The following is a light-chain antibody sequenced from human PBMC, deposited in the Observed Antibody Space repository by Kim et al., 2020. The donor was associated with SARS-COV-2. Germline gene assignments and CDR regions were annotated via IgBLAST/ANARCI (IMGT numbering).Light chain of an antibody. J-gene: IGLJ2*01. V-gene: IGLV3-21*01. CDR3: QVWHTGGDRVV. Sequence: SYEMTQPASVSVAPGQTARITCGGDNIGDYRVHWYQQKPGQSPLLVIYYDTDRPSGIPERFSGSNSGTTVTLTISSVEAGDEADYYCQVWHTGGDRVVFGGWTQLTVL. CDR1: NIGDYR. CDR2: YDT.